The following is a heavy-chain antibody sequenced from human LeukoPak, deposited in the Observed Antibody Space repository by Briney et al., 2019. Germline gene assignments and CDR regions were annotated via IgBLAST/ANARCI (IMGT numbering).Heavy chain of an antibody. CDR3: ARDQEIFPHGAFDI. CDR1: GFTFTTYS. Sequence: PGGSLRLSCEASGFTFTTYSMTWVCQAPGKGLEWVSIISSGSSAIFSADALKGRFTISRDDAKNLLYLDMNSLRAEDTAVYYCARDQEIFPHGAFDIWGQGTMVTVSS. CDR2: ISSGSSAI. J-gene: IGHJ3*02. V-gene: IGHV3-21*01. D-gene: IGHD2-21*01.